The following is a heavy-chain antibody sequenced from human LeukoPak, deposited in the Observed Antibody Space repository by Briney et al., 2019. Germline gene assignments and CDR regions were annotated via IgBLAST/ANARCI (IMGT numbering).Heavy chain of an antibody. D-gene: IGHD6-13*01. Sequence: PGGSLRLSCAASGFTFSSYDIHWVRQAPGKGLEWVSGIGTAGEIYYSASVKGRFTISRENTNNTLYLQMNNLRAGDTAVYYYSRGANTSTGYSRYFDLWGRGTLVTVSS. CDR3: SRGANTSTGYSRYFDL. V-gene: IGHV3-13*01. CDR1: GFTFSSYD. CDR2: IGTAGEI. J-gene: IGHJ2*01.